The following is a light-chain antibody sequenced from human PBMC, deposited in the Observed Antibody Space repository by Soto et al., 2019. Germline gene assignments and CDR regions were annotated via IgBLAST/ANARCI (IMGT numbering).Light chain of an antibody. CDR3: QQYDSYPRT. J-gene: IGKJ2*01. CDR1: QGISSY. CDR2: AAS. V-gene: IGKV1-8*01. Sequence: AIVMTQSPSSLSASPGDRVTITCRASQGISSYLAWYQQKPGKAPKLLVYAASTLQYGVPSRFSGSGSGTDFTLTISCLESEDFATYFCQQYDSYPRTFGQGTKLEI.